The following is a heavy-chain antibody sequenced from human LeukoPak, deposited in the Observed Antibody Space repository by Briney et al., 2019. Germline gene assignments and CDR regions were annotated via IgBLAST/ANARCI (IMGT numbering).Heavy chain of an antibody. CDR3: VTGGGAY. Sequence: GGSLRLSCAASGLTFNSHWMSWVRQAPGKGLEWVAMINGDGSEKNHVDSVKGLFTISRENAKNSLYLQMNNLRAEDMGVYYCVTGGGAYWGQGALVTVS. J-gene: IGHJ4*02. CDR2: INGDGSEK. V-gene: IGHV3-7*01. D-gene: IGHD3-16*01. CDR1: GLTFNSHW.